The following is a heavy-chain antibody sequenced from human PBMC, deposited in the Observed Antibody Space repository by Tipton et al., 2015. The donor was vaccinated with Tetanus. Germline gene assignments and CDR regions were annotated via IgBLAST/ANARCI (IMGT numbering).Heavy chain of an antibody. CDR2: LYSDGRT. CDR3: ARATGGYRGYDYVDF. Sequence: SLRLSCAVSDSIASHSYVTWVRQAPGKGLEWVSVLYSDGRTDYADSVRGRFTIIRDNSKNTLSLQMNSLRAEDTAVYYCARATGGYRGYDYVDFWGQGTLVAVSS. D-gene: IGHD5-12*01. J-gene: IGHJ4*02. CDR1: DSIASHSY. V-gene: IGHV3-53*01.